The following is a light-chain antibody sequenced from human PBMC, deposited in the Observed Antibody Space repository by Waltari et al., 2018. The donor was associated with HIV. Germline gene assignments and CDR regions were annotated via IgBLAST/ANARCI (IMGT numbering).Light chain of an antibody. CDR2: KDS. CDR1: VLAKKY. V-gene: IGLV3-27*01. J-gene: IGLJ3*02. CDR3: YSAADNNLGV. Sequence: SYELTQPSSVSVSPGQTARITCSGDVLAKKYARWFQQKPGQAPVLVIYKDSERPSGIPERFSGSSSGTTVTLTIIGAQVEDEADYYCYSAADNNLGVFGGGTKLTVL.